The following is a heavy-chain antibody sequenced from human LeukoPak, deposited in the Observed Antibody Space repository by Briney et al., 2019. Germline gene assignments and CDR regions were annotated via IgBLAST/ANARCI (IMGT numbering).Heavy chain of an antibody. CDR1: GFTFSSYA. J-gene: IGHJ6*02. V-gene: IGHV3-30-3*01. Sequence: PGGSLRLSCAASGFTFSSYAMHWVRQAPGKGLEWVAVISYDGSNKYYADSVKGRFTISRDNSKNTLYLKMNSLRAEDTAVYYCAREKQQLLRYYYYGMDVWGQGTTVTVSS. D-gene: IGHD6-13*01. CDR2: ISYDGSNK. CDR3: AREKQQLLRYYYYGMDV.